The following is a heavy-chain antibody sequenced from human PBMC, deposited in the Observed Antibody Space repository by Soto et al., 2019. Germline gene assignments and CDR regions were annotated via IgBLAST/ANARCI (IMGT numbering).Heavy chain of an antibody. D-gene: IGHD5-18*01. Sequence: SETLSLTCTVSGGSIRSGGYYWSWVRQNPRRGLEWIGNIYYSGNTYYNPSLKGRLTISVDTSKNQFSLNLSSVTAADTAVYYCARDRLMATAGTARHYFGLDVWGQGTTVTVSS. J-gene: IGHJ6*02. CDR2: IYYSGNT. V-gene: IGHV4-31*03. CDR3: ARDRLMATAGTARHYFGLDV. CDR1: GGSIRSGGYY.